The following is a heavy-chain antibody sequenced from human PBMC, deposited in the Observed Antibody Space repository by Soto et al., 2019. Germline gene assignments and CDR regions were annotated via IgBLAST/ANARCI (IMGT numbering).Heavy chain of an antibody. CDR1: GYTFTGYY. J-gene: IGHJ5*02. CDR3: ARSPYYYDSSGYPEPVNWFDP. Sequence: GASVKVSCKASGYTFTGYYMHWVRQAPGQGLEWMGWINPNSGGANYAQKFQDRVTMTRDTSISTAYMELSRLRSDDTAVYYCARSPYYYDSSGYPEPVNWFDPWGQGTLVTVSS. CDR2: INPNSGGA. V-gene: IGHV1-2*02. D-gene: IGHD3-22*01.